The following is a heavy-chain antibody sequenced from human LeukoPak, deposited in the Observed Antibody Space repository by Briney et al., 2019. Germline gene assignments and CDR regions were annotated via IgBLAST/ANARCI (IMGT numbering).Heavy chain of an antibody. CDR3: ARGVASDFWSGYTFDY. CDR1: GGSISSYY. D-gene: IGHD3-3*01. Sequence: SETLSLTCTVSGGSISSYYWSWIWQPPGKGLEWIGYIYYSGSTNYNPSLKSRVTISVDTSKNQFSLKLSSVTAADTAVYYCARGVASDFWSGYTFDYWGQGTLVTVSS. J-gene: IGHJ4*02. CDR2: IYYSGST. V-gene: IGHV4-59*01.